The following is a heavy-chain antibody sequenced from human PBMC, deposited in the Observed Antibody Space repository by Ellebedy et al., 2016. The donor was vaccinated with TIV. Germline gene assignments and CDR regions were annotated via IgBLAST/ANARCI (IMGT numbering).Heavy chain of an antibody. Sequence: SETLSLXXTVSAAPISRNLWGRWLRQPPGKGLVWVGGINHSGHTNYNSSLKSRVTISIDRSKNQFSLNLSSVTAADTAVYYCARDRRTGPSSPPDGIDTWGQGTMVTVSS. V-gene: IGHV4-4*02. J-gene: IGHJ3*02. CDR2: INHSGHT. D-gene: IGHD1-1*01. CDR1: AAPISRNLW. CDR3: ARDRRTGPSSPPDGIDT.